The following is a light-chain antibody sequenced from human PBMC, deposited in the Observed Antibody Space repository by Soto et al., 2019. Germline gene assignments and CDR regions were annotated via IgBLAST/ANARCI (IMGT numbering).Light chain of an antibody. CDR3: SSYSSSSTTVV. V-gene: IGLV2-14*03. CDR1: SSDVGGYNY. J-gene: IGLJ2*01. CDR2: DVS. Sequence: QSALTQPASVSGSPGQSTTISCTGTSSDVGGYNYVSWYQQPPGKAPKLIIYDVSNRPSGISNRFSGSKSGNTASLTISGLQAEDEADYYCSSYSSSSTTVVFGGGTKVTVL.